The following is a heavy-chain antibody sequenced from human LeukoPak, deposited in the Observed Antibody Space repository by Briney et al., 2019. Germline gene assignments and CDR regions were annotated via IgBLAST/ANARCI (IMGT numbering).Heavy chain of an antibody. V-gene: IGHV1-69*05. CDR3: ARDSVDTAIHYYMDV. CDR2: IVPIFGTA. D-gene: IGHD5-18*01. J-gene: IGHJ6*03. Sequence: SVKVSCKASGGTFSNYAINWVRQAPGQGLEWMGGIVPIFGTANYAQKFQGRVTITTDESTSTAYMELSSLRSEDTAVYYCARDSVDTAIHYYMDVWGKGTTVTVSS. CDR1: GGTFSNYA.